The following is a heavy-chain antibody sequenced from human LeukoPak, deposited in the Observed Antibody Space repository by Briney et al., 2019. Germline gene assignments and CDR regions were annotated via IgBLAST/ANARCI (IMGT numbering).Heavy chain of an antibody. CDR3: ARDSGRGNYYPNWFDP. CDR1: GYTFTSSG. CDR2: ISAYNGYT. J-gene: IGHJ5*02. D-gene: IGHD1-26*01. Sequence: ASVKVSCKASGYTFTSSGISWVRQAPGQGLEWMGWISAYNGYTNYAQNLQGRVTMTTDTSTSTAYMELRSLRYDDTAVYYCARDSGRGNYYPNWFDPWSQGTLVTVSS. V-gene: IGHV1-18*01.